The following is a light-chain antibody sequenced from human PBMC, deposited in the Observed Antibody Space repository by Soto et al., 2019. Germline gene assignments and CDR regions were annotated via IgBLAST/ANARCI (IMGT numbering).Light chain of an antibody. CDR3: QQYDTSPFT. Sequence: EIVLTQSPGTLYLSPGERATLSCRASQSVYSNYLAWYQQKPGQTPRLLIYGASSRATGIPDRFSGSGSGTDFTLTISRLETEAFAVYYCQQYDTSPFTFGPGTKVDVK. CDR1: QSVYSNY. V-gene: IGKV3-20*01. CDR2: GAS. J-gene: IGKJ3*01.